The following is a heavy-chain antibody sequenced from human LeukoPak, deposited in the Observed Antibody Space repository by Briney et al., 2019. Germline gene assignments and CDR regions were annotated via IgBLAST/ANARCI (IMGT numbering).Heavy chain of an antibody. Sequence: SETLSLTCAVYGGSFSGYYWSWIRQPPGKGLEWIGYIYYSGSTNYNPSLKSRVTISIGTSKKQFSLRMSSVTAADTAVYYCAREINMGLDPWGQGILVTVSS. CDR1: GGSFSGYY. J-gene: IGHJ5*02. D-gene: IGHD3-16*01. CDR2: IYYSGST. V-gene: IGHV4-59*01. CDR3: AREINMGLDP.